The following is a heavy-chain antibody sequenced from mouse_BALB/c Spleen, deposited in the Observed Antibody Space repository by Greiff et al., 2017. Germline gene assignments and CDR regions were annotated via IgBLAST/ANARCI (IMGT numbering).Heavy chain of an antibody. CDR1: GYTFTSYW. J-gene: IGHJ3*01. D-gene: IGHD2-2*01. Sequence: QVQLQQPGAELVKPGASVKLSCKASGYTFTSYWMHWVKQRPGQGLEWIGEINPSNGRTNYNEKFKSKATLTVDKSSSTAYMQLSRLTSEDSAVYFCAREEYYGYDGFAYWGQGTLVTVSA. CDR2: INPSNGRT. V-gene: IGHV1S81*02. CDR3: AREEYYGYDGFAY.